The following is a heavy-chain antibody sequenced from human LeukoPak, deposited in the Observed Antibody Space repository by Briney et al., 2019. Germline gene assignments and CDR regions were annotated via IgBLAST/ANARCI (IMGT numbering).Heavy chain of an antibody. CDR3: ARGLSGSYYVPFDY. J-gene: IGHJ4*02. CDR1: GYTFTSYA. D-gene: IGHD1-26*01. CDR2: INAGNGNT. V-gene: IGHV1-3*01. Sequence: GASVKVSRKASGYTFTSYAMHWVRQAPGQRLEWMGWINAGNGNTKYSQKFQGRVTITRDTSASTAYMELSSLRSEDTAVYYCARGLSGSYYVPFDYWGQGTLVTVSS.